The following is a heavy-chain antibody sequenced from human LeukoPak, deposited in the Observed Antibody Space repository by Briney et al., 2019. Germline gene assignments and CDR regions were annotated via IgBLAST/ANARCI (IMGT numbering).Heavy chain of an antibody. Sequence: SVKVSCKASVGTFSSYTISWVRQAPRQGLEWMGRIIPLLGIANYAQKFQGRVTITADKSTSTAYMELSSLRSEDTAVYYCARVRVYSSGWYGVSWFDPWGQGTLVTVSS. J-gene: IGHJ5*02. CDR3: ARVRVYSSGWYGVSWFDP. D-gene: IGHD6-19*01. CDR2: IIPLLGIA. V-gene: IGHV1-69*02. CDR1: VGTFSSYT.